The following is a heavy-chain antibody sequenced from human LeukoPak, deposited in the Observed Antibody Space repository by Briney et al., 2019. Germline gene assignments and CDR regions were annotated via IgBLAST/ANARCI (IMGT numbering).Heavy chain of an antibody. CDR1: GFTVSSNS. D-gene: IGHD3-10*01. CDR2: ILGGGST. CDR3: ARIGNNYYGSGSYYNGAFDI. J-gene: IGHJ3*02. V-gene: IGHV3-53*01. Sequence: GGSLRLSCAASGFTVSSNSLSWVRQAPGKGLEWVSVILGGGSTYYADSVKGRFTISRDNSKNTLYPQMNSLTAEDTVVYYCARIGNNYYGSGSYYNGAFDIWGQGTMVTVSS.